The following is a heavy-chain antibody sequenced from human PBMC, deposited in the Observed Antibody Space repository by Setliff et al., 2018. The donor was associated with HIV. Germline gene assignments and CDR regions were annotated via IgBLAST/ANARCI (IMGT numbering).Heavy chain of an antibody. CDR1: GGSISSYY. Sequence: ETLSLTCTVSGGSISSYYWSWIRQPPGKGQEWIGYIYTSGSTNYNPSLKSRVTISVDTSKNQFSLKLSSVTAADTAVYYCARDPVEHLGGDYVPSFDYWGQGTLVTVSS. V-gene: IGHV4-4*08. J-gene: IGHJ4*02. D-gene: IGHD4-17*01. CDR2: IYTSGST. CDR3: ARDPVEHLGGDYVPSFDY.